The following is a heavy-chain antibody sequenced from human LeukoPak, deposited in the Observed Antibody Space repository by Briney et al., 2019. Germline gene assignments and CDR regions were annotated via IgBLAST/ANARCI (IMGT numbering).Heavy chain of an antibody. CDR1: GGTFSSYA. V-gene: IGHV1-69*13. Sequence: GASVKVSCKASGGTFSSYAISWVRQAPGQGLEWMGGIIPIFGTANYAQKFQGRVTITADESTSTAYMELSSLRSEDTAVYYCARAYCSSTSCYRTDAFDIWGQGTMVTVSS. D-gene: IGHD2-2*01. J-gene: IGHJ3*02. CDR2: IIPIFGTA. CDR3: ARAYCSSTSCYRTDAFDI.